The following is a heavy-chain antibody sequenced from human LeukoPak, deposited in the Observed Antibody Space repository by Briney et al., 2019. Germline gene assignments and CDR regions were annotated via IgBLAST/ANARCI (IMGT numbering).Heavy chain of an antibody. CDR2: ISWNGGST. D-gene: IGHD1-26*01. Sequence: GGSLRLPCAATGFSFEDYGMHWVRQPPWKGLEWVSVISWNGGSTDYADSVKGRFTISRDNAKNSLYLQLSSPRPEDTALYYCAKHMRATNTYYFYGLDVWGQGTTVTVSS. J-gene: IGHJ6*02. V-gene: IGHV3-9*01. CDR3: AKHMRATNTYYFYGLDV. CDR1: GFSFEDYG.